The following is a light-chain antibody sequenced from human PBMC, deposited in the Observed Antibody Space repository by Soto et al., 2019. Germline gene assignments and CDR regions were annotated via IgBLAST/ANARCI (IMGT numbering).Light chain of an antibody. Sequence: EIVLTQSPATLSLSPGQRATLSCRASPSVGSYLAWYQHKPGQAPRLLIYDAFNRATDIPARFSGSGSGTDFTLTISSLEPEDFAVYYCQQRSNWPYTFGQGTKLEIK. J-gene: IGKJ2*01. CDR1: PSVGSY. V-gene: IGKV3-11*01. CDR3: QQRSNWPYT. CDR2: DAF.